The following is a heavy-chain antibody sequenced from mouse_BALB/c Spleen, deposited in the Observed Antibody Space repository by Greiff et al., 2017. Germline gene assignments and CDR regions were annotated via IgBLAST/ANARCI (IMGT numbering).Heavy chain of an antibody. D-gene: IGHD2-4*01. CDR2: ISNGGGST. CDR3: ARHYDYGTWFAY. V-gene: IGHV5-12-2*01. CDR1: GFTFSSYT. Sequence: EVKLVESGGGLVQPGGSLKLSCAASGFTFSSYTMSWVRQTPEKRLEWVAYISNGGGSTYYPDTVKGRFTISRDNAKNTLYLQMSSLKSEDTAMYYCARHYDYGTWFAYWGQGTLVTVSA. J-gene: IGHJ3*01.